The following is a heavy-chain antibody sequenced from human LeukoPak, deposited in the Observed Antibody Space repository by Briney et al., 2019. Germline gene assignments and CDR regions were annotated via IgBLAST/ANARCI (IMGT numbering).Heavy chain of an antibody. Sequence: SETLSLTCTVSGGSISSSSYYWGWIRQPPGKGLEWIGSIYYSGSTYYNPSLKSRVTISVDTSKNQFSLKLSSVTAADTAVYYCARDQGILEWELDYWGQGTLVTVSS. J-gene: IGHJ4*02. V-gene: IGHV4-39*07. CDR1: GGSISSSSYY. D-gene: IGHD1-26*01. CDR2: IYYSGST. CDR3: ARDQGILEWELDY.